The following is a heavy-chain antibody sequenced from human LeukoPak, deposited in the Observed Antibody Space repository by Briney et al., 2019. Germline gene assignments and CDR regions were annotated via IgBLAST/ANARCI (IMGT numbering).Heavy chain of an antibody. CDR3: VRGRDIVATAPYYYYGMDV. D-gene: IGHD5-12*01. CDR2: IWQGESGA. J-gene: IGHJ6*02. Sequence: GGSLRLSCAASGFTFGAYWMNWVRQAPGKGLEWVANIWQGESGAHYVDSVTGRFIISGDSAKTSLYLQMNNLRAEASAVYYCVRGRDIVATAPYYYYGMDVWGQGTTVTVSS. V-gene: IGHV3-7*04. CDR1: GFTFGAYW.